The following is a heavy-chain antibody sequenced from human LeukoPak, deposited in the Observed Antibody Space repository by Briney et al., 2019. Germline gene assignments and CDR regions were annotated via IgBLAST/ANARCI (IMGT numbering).Heavy chain of an antibody. CDR1: GGSFSGYY. Sequence: SETPSLTCAVYGGSFSGYYWSWIRQPPGKGLEWIGEINHSGSTNYNPSLKSRVTISVDTSKNQFSLKLSSVTAADTAVYYCARGTRDGTDYWGQGTLVTVSS. CDR3: ARGTRDGTDY. V-gene: IGHV4-34*01. J-gene: IGHJ4*02. CDR2: INHSGST.